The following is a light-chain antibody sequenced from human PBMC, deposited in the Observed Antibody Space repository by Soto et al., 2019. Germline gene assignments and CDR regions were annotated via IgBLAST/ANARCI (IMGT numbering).Light chain of an antibody. CDR1: QDISNY. V-gene: IGKV1-33*01. CDR2: DAS. CDR3: QQYDNLPPL. J-gene: IGKJ3*01. Sequence: DIQMTQSPSSLSASVGDRVTITCQASQDISNYLNWYQQKPGKAPKLLIYDASNLETGVPSRFSGSGSGTEFTFTISSLQPEDIATYYCQQYDNLPPLFGPGTKVDIK.